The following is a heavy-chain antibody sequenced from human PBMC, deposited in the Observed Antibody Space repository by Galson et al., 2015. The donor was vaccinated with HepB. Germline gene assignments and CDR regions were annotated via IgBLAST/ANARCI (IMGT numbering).Heavy chain of an antibody. D-gene: IGHD3-10*01. J-gene: IGHJ6*02. CDR2: TYPGDSDT. CDR3: ARKDHGSGSMDV. V-gene: IGHV5-51*01. Sequence: QSGAEVKKPEESLKISCKVSGYDFTTYWIGWVRQLPGKGLEWMGITYPGDSDTRYSPSFQGQVTISADKSISTAYLQWSSLRASDTAIYYCARKDHGSGSMDVWGQGTTVTVSS. CDR1: GYDFTTYW.